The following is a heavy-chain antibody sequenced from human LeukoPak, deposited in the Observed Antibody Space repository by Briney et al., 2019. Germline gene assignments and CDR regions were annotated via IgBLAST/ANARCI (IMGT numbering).Heavy chain of an antibody. Sequence: PSETLSLTCTVSGGSISSSSYYWGWIRQPPGKGLEWIGEINHSGSTNYNPSLKSRVTISVDTSKNQFSLKLSSVTAADTAVYYCAGGYSYGYPIDHWGQGTLVTVSS. V-gene: IGHV4-39*07. CDR1: GGSISSSSYY. D-gene: IGHD5-18*01. J-gene: IGHJ4*01. CDR2: INHSGST. CDR3: AGGYSYGYPIDH.